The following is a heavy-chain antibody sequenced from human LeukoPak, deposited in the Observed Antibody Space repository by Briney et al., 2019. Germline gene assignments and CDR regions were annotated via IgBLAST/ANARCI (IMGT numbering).Heavy chain of an antibody. D-gene: IGHD3-3*01. V-gene: IGHV4-59*11. Sequence: SETLSLTCTVSGVSINGHYWSWIRQPPGKGLEWIGFIYDNESANYKSSLESRVTMTVDTSKNQVSLKLNSVTAADTAVYYCARVLQNYYHLDAWGEGTTVTVSS. CDR3: ARVLQNYYHLDA. CDR1: GVSINGHY. J-gene: IGHJ6*03. CDR2: IYDNESA.